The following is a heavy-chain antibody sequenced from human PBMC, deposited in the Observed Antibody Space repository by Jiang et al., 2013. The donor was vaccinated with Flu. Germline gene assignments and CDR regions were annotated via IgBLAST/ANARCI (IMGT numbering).Heavy chain of an antibody. Sequence: GAEVKKPGESLKISCKGSGYSFTSYWIGWVRQMPGKGLEWMGIIYPGDSDTRYSPSFQGQVTISADKSISTAYLQWSSLKASDTAMYYCARILTGVIPYYYYYMDVWGKGTTVTVSS. CDR3: ARILTGVIPYYYYYMDV. CDR1: GYSFTSYW. J-gene: IGHJ6*03. D-gene: IGHD3-16*02. CDR2: IYPGDSDT. V-gene: IGHV5-51*01.